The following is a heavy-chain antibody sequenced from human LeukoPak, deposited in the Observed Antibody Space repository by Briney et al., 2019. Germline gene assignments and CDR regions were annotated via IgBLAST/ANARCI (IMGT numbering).Heavy chain of an antibody. CDR3: ARGRAGDYFDY. CDR1: GYTLTGYF. J-gene: IGHJ4*02. V-gene: IGHV1-2*02. CDR2: INPNSGGT. Sequence: ASVKVSCKTSGYTLTGYFIHWVRQAPGQGLEWMGWINPNSGGTSNLQKFQGRVAMTRDTSISTAYMDLSRLRSDDTAVYYCARGRAGDYFDYWGQGTLVTVSS.